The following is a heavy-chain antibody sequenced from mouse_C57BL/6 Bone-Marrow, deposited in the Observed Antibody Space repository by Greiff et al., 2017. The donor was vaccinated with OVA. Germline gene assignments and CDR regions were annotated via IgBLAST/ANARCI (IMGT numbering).Heavy chain of an antibody. V-gene: IGHV14-4*01. J-gene: IGHJ3*01. CDR1: GFNIKDDY. Sequence: EVQVVESGAELVRPGASVKLSCTASGFNIKDDYMHWVKQRPEQGLEWIGWIDPENGDTASASKFQGKASITADTSSNTAYLQLSSLTSEDTAVYYCTTLDGYLFAYWGQGTLVTGSA. D-gene: IGHD2-3*01. CDR2: IDPENGDT. CDR3: TTLDGYLFAY.